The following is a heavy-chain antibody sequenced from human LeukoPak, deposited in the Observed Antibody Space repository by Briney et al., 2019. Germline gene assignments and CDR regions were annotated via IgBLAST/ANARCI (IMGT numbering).Heavy chain of an antibody. CDR3: ARGDIRDALYSYGYVFDY. Sequence: VASVKVSCKASGYTFTSYAMHWVRQAPGQRLEWMGWINAGNGNTKYSQKFQGRVTITRDTSASTAYMELSSLRSEDTAVYYCARGDIRDALYSYGYVFDYWGQGTLVTVSS. CDR2: INAGNGNT. V-gene: IGHV1-3*01. J-gene: IGHJ4*02. D-gene: IGHD5-18*01. CDR1: GYTFTSYA.